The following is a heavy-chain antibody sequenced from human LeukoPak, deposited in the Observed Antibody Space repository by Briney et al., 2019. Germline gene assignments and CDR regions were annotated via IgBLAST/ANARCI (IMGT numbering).Heavy chain of an antibody. CDR3: ARHVLYGSGTALYYFDY. V-gene: IGHV4-59*08. CDR2: IDYSGST. J-gene: IGHJ4*02. CDR1: GDSISNFY. Sequence: PSETLSLTCSVSGDSISNFYWSWIRQPPGKGLEWIGYIDYSGSTSYNPSLKSRVTISIDTSKNQFSLKLSSVTAADTAVYYCARHVLYGSGTALYYFDYWGQGTLVTVSS. D-gene: IGHD3-10*01.